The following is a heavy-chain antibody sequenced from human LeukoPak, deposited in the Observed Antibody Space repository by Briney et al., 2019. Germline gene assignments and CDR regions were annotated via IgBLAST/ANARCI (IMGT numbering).Heavy chain of an antibody. CDR1: GYPSTSYW. CDR3: ARHGSSSWDYFDY. D-gene: IGHD6-13*01. V-gene: IGHV5-51*01. Sequence: PGESLQISCQGSGYPSTSYWIGWVRQLHGKGLEGMGIIYPGDSDTGYSPSFQGQVTISADKSISTAYLQWSSLKASDTAMYYCARHGSSSWDYFDYWGQGTLVTVSS. J-gene: IGHJ4*02. CDR2: IYPGDSDT.